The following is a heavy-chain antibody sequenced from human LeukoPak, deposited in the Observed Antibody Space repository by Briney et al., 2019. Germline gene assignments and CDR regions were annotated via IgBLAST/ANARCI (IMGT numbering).Heavy chain of an antibody. V-gene: IGHV4-61*05. CDR3: ASGRPLGFDY. Sequence: SETLSLTCTVSGDSIGSSRYYWGWIRQPPGKGLEWIGYIYYSGTTNYNPSLKSRVTISVDTSKNQFSLKLSSVTAADTAVYYCASGRPLGFDYWGQGTLVTVSS. J-gene: IGHJ4*02. CDR1: GDSIGSSRYY. D-gene: IGHD1-26*01. CDR2: IYYSGTT.